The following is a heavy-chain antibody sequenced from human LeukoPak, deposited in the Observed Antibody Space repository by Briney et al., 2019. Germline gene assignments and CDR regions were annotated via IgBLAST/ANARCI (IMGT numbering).Heavy chain of an antibody. D-gene: IGHD6-13*01. CDR2: IYTSGST. CDR3: ARDFDSSSPYYYYYYMDV. Sequence: PSQTLSLTCTVSGGSISSGSYYWSWIRQPAGKGLEWIGRIYTSGSTNYNPSLKSRVTMSVDTSKNQFSLKLSSVTAADTAVYYCARDFDSSSPYYYYYYMDVWGKGTTVTVSS. CDR1: GGSISSGSYY. J-gene: IGHJ6*03. V-gene: IGHV4-61*02.